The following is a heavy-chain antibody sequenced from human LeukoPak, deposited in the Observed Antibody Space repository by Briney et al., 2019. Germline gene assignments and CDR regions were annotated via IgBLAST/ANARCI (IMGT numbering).Heavy chain of an antibody. CDR1: GFTASSNY. J-gene: IGHJ3*02. V-gene: IGHV3-53*01. Sequence: GGSLRLSCAASGFTASSNYMSWVRQAPGKGPEWVSVIYSGGSTYYADSVKGRFTISRDNSKNTLYLQMNSLRAEDTAVYYCARGGYYGGTLGTFDIWGQGTMVTVSS. CDR3: ARGGYYGGTLGTFDI. D-gene: IGHD4-23*01. CDR2: IYSGGST.